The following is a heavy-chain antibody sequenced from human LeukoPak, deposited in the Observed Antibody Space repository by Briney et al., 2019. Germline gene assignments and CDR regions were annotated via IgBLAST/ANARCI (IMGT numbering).Heavy chain of an antibody. CDR1: GYSFTSFY. CDR3: AREATSRLTPASAGKDFDY. J-gene: IGHJ4*02. V-gene: IGHV1-46*01. D-gene: IGHD6-13*01. Sequence: ASVKVSCKASGYSFTSFYIHWVRQAPGQGHEWMGVINPRVSTTRYAQKFQGRVTMTRDTSTSTVYMDLSSLRYEDTAVYFCAREATSRLTPASAGKDFDYWGQGTLVTVSS. CDR2: INPRVSTT.